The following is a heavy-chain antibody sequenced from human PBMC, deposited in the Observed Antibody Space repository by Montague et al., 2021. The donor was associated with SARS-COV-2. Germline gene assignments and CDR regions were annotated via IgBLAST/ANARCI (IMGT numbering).Heavy chain of an antibody. J-gene: IGHJ4*02. V-gene: IGHV4-39*01. D-gene: IGHD4-17*01. CDR1: DGSISSSSYY. CDR3: VIQLRLRGYFDY. Sequence: SETLSLTCTVSDGSISSSSYYWGWIRQPPGKGLEWIGSIYYSGSTYYNPSLKSRVTISVDTSKNQFSLKLSSVTAADTAVYYCVIQLRLRGYFDYWGQGTLVTVSS. CDR2: IYYSGST.